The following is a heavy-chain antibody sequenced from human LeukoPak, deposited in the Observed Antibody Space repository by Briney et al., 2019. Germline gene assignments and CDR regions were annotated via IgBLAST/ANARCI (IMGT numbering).Heavy chain of an antibody. CDR2: ISWNSGSI. CDR1: GFTFDDYA. V-gene: IGHV3-9*01. CDR3: ARSGRGVDSFYFYMDV. D-gene: IGHD3-10*01. J-gene: IGHJ6*03. Sequence: GGSLRPSCAASGFTFDDYAMHWVRQAPGKGLEWVSGISWNSGSIGYADSVKGRFTISRDNAKNSLYLQMNSLRAEDTAVHYCARSGRGVDSFYFYMDVWGKGTTVTVSS.